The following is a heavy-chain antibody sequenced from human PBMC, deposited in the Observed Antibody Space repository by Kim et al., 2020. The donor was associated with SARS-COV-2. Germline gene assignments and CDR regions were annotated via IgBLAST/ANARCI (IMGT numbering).Heavy chain of an antibody. Sequence: GGSLRLSCAASGFTFSSYAMSWVRQAPGKGLEWVSVIYSGGSSTYYADSVKGRFTISRDNSKNTLYLQMNSLRAEDTAVYYCAKAYDILTGYLDYYGMDVWGQGTTVTVSS. CDR2: IYSGGSST. CDR1: GFTFSSYA. V-gene: IGHV3-23*03. CDR3: AKAYDILTGYLDYYGMDV. D-gene: IGHD3-9*01. J-gene: IGHJ6*02.